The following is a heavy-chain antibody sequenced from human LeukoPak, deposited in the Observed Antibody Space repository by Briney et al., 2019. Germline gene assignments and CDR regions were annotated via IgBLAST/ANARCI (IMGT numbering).Heavy chain of an antibody. D-gene: IGHD4-11*01. CDR2: INHSGST. J-gene: IGHJ6*04. CDR3: ARGALAYSSGSPTTRSMDV. Sequence: SSETLSLTCAVYGGSFSGYYWSWIRQPPGKGLEWIGEINHSGSTNYNPSLKSRVTISVDTSKNQFSLKLSSVTAADTAVYYCARGALAYSSGSPTTRSMDVGGKGTTVTVPS. V-gene: IGHV4-34*01. CDR1: GGSFSGYY.